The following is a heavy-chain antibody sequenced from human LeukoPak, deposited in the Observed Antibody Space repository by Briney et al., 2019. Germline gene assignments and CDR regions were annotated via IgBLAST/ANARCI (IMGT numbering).Heavy chain of an antibody. CDR3: ATGGTYWSTWTGH. CDR2: IKFDGIET. J-gene: IGHJ4*02. D-gene: IGHD3-10*01. CDR1: GFTFSNYW. Sequence: PGGSLRLSCVASGFTFSNYWMHWVRQAPGKWQVRVSRIKFDGIETNYADSVTGRFTISRDNAKNTLYLQMTSLRAEDTALYYCATGGTYWSTWTGHWGQGTLVTVSS. V-gene: IGHV3-74*01.